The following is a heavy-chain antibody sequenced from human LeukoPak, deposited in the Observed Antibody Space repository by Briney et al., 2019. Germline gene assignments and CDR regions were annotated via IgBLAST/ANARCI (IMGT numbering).Heavy chain of an antibody. CDR2: IRISGSTI. D-gene: IGHD2-2*01. Sequence: GGSLRLSCAASGFTFSNYEMNWVRQAPGKGLEWVSYIRISGSTIYYADSVKGRFTISRDDSKNSLYLQMNSPRAEDTAVYYCAREGVVVSAAVEYWGQGTLVTVSS. V-gene: IGHV3-48*03. CDR3: AREGVVVSAAVEY. J-gene: IGHJ4*02. CDR1: GFTFSNYE.